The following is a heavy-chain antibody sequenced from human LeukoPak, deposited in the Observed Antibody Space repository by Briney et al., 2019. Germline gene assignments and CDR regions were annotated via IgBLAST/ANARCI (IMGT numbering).Heavy chain of an antibody. J-gene: IGHJ4*02. CDR2: ISYDGSNK. CDR1: GFTFSSYG. V-gene: IGHV3-30*18. Sequence: PGGSLRLSCAASGFTFSSYGMHWVRQAPGKGLEWVAVISYDGSNKYYADSVKGRFTISRDNSKNTLYLQMNSLRAEDTAVYYCAKGEIAAAGTIDYWGQGTLVTVSS. D-gene: IGHD6-13*01. CDR3: AKGEIAAAGTIDY.